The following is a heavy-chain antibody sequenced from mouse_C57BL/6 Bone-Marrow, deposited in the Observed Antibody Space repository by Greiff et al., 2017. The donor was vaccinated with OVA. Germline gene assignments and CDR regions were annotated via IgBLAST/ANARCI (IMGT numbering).Heavy chain of an antibody. CDR1: GYTFTSYG. V-gene: IGHV1-81*01. D-gene: IGHD2-14*01. CDR3: AREVPYYAMDY. CDR2: IYPRSGNT. Sequence: QVQLQQSGAELARPGASVKLSCKASGYTFTSYGISWVKQRTGQGLEWIGEIYPRSGNTYYNEKFKGKATLTADKSSSTAYMELRSLTSEDSAVYFCAREVPYYAMDYWGQGTSVTVSS. J-gene: IGHJ4*01.